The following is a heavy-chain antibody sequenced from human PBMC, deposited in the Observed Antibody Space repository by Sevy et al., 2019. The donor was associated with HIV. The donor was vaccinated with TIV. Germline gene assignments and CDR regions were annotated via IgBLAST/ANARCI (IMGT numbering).Heavy chain of an antibody. CDR1: GFIFSDYY. CDR2: ISSGTTHR. CDR3: ARDRRNYSGQYFDF. Sequence: GGSLRLSCAASGFIFSDYYMSWIRQSPGKGLEWVSDISSGTTHRKYADSVKGRFTISRDNAKNSLYQQMNSLTVEDTAVYYCARDRRNYSGQYFDFWGQGTLVTVSS. V-gene: IGHV3-11*06. J-gene: IGHJ4*02. D-gene: IGHD1-7*01.